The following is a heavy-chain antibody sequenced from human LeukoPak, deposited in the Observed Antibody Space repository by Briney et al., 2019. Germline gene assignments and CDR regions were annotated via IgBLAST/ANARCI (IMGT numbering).Heavy chain of an antibody. CDR2: IYYSGST. V-gene: IGHV4-59*08. CDR3: ARHSGDIVVVPAAPLYY. Sequence: SDTLSLTCAVYGGSFRGYYWSWLRQPAGKGLEWVGYIYYSGSTNYNPSLKSRVTISVDTSKNQFSLKLSSVTAADTAVYYCARHSGDIVVVPAAPLYYWGQGTLVTVSS. J-gene: IGHJ4*02. D-gene: IGHD2-2*01. CDR1: GGSFRGYY.